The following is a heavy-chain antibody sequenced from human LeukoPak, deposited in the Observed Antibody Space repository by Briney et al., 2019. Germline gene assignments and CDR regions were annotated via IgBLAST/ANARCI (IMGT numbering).Heavy chain of an antibody. D-gene: IGHD3-22*01. Sequence: ASVKVSCKASGYTFTSYGISWVRQAPGQGLEWMGWISAYNGNTNYAQKLQGRVTMTTDTSTSTAYMELRSLRSDDTAVYYCASTSSTPSIDSSGYYYWGQGTLVTVSS. CDR1: GYTFTSYG. CDR2: ISAYNGNT. V-gene: IGHV1-18*01. CDR3: ASTSSTPSIDSSGYYY. J-gene: IGHJ4*02.